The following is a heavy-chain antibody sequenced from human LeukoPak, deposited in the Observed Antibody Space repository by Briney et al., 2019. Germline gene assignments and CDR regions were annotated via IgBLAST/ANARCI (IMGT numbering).Heavy chain of an antibody. CDR2: ISYDGSNK. D-gene: IGHD3-22*01. J-gene: IGHJ4*02. CDR1: GFTFSSYG. CDR3: AKQLSYYDSSGPFDY. V-gene: IGHV3-30*18. Sequence: GGSLRLSCAASGFTFSSYGTHWVRQAPGKGLEWVAVISYDGSNKYYADSVKGRFTIFRDNSKNTLYLQMNSLRAEDTAVYYCAKQLSYYDSSGPFDYWGQGTLVTVSS.